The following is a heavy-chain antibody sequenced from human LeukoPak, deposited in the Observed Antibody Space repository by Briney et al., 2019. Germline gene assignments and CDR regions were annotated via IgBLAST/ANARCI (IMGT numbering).Heavy chain of an antibody. CDR3: ARLGYSYGYTDDAFDI. V-gene: IGHV4-39*07. CDR1: GGSISSSSYY. J-gene: IGHJ3*02. Sequence: PSETLSLTCTVSGGSISSSSYYWGWIRQPPGKGLEWIGSIYYSGSTYYNPSLKSRVTISVDTSKNQFSLKLSSVTAADTAVYYCARLGYSYGYTDDAFDIWGQGTMVTVSS. D-gene: IGHD5-18*01. CDR2: IYYSGST.